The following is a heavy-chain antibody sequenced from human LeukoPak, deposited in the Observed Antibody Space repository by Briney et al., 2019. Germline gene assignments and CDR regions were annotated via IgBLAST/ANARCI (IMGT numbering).Heavy chain of an antibody. V-gene: IGHV1-8*03. Sequence: ASVKVSCKASRYTFTSYDINWVRQATGQGLEWMGWMNPNSGNTGYAQKFQGRVTITRNTSISTAYMELSSLRSEDTAVYYCARVLSGWHENYYYYYYMDVWGQGTLVTVSS. CDR3: ARVLSGWHENYYYYYYMDV. D-gene: IGHD6-19*01. CDR2: MNPNSGNT. CDR1: RYTFTSYD. J-gene: IGHJ6*03.